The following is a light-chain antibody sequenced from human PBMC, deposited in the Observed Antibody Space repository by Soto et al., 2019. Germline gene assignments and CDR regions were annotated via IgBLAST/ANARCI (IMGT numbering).Light chain of an antibody. J-gene: IGKJ2*01. CDR3: QQSYISPYT. Sequence: IQMTQSPSSLSASVGDRVTITCRASQSISSYLNWYQQKPGKAPKLLIYGASNLKRGVPSRFSGRGSGTDFTLTISSLQPEDFAAVYCQQSYISPYTFGQGTKLEIK. V-gene: IGKV1-39*01. CDR1: QSISSY. CDR2: GAS.